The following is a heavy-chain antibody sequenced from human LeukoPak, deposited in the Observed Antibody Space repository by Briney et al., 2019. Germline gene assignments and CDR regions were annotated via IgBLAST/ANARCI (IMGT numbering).Heavy chain of an antibody. V-gene: IGHV4-59*01. Sequence: SETLSLICTVSGGSISSYYWSWIRQPPGKGLEWIGYIYYSGSTNYNPSLKSRVTISVDTSKNQFSLKLSSVTAADTAVYYCARELAAPYFDYWGQGTLVTVSS. D-gene: IGHD6-19*01. J-gene: IGHJ4*02. CDR2: IYYSGST. CDR3: ARELAAPYFDY. CDR1: GGSISSYY.